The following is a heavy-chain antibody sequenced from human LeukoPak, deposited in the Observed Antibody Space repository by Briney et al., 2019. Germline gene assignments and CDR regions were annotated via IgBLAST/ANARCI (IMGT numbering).Heavy chain of an antibody. CDR3: ARDHSGYEGFDY. J-gene: IGHJ4*02. CDR2: INPNSGAT. D-gene: IGHD5-12*01. CDR1: GYTFTGYS. Sequence: ASVKVSCKASGYTFTGYSMHWVRQAPGQGLECMGWINPNSGATNYAQKFQGRVTMSRDTSIGTAYMELSSLRSEDTAVYYCARDHSGYEGFDYWGQGTLVTVSS. V-gene: IGHV1-2*02.